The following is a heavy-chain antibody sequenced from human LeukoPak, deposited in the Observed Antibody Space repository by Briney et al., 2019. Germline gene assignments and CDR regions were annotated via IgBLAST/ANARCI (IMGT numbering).Heavy chain of an antibody. CDR2: ITATSSST. CDR3: AKLFESGTYNNSFHY. Sequence: GGSLRLSCAASGFTFSSYWMSWVRQAPGKGLEWVSAITATSSSTHDADSVQGRFTISRDNSKNTLYLQMNSLRPEDTAIYYCAKLFESGTYNNSFHYWGQGTLVTVFS. CDR1: GFTFSSYW. D-gene: IGHD3-10*01. V-gene: IGHV3-23*01. J-gene: IGHJ4*02.